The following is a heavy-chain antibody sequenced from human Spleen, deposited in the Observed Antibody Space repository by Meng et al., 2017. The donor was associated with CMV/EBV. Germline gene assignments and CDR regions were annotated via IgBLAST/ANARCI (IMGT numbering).Heavy chain of an antibody. CDR1: GFTLSKAW. J-gene: IGHJ4*02. CDR2: IKSKSDRGTI. V-gene: IGHV3-15*01. Sequence: SGFTLSKAWMSWVRQAPGKGLEWVGRIKSKSDRGTIDYAAPVKGRFTISRDDSKNTLYLQMSSLKTEDTAVYYCTTDSGIAARTVFDYWGQGTLVTVSS. CDR3: TTDSGIAARTVFDY. D-gene: IGHD6-6*01.